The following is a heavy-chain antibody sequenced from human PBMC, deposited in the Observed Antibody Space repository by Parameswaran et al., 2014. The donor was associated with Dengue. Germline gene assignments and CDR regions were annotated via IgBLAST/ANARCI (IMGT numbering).Heavy chain of an antibody. CDR2: INPSGGST. J-gene: IGHJ4*02. V-gene: IGHV1-46*01. CDR3: ARERNRRGFTIFGVVPPGTD. D-gene: IGHD3-3*01. Sequence: WVRQAPGQGLEWMGIINPSGGSTSYAQKFQGRVTMTRDTSTSTVYMELSSLRSEDTAVYYCARERNRRGFTIFGVVPPGTDWGQGTLVTVSS.